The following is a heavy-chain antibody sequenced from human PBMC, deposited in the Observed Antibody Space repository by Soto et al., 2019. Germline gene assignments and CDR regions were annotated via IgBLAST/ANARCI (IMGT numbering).Heavy chain of an antibody. V-gene: IGHV4-39*01. CDR1: GCSISSSSYY. CDR3: ARNRHYRIFDY. J-gene: IGHJ4*02. Sequence: SETLSLTCTVSGCSISSSSYYWGWIRQPPGKGLEWIGSIYYSGGTYYNPSLKSRVTISVDTSKNQFSLKLSSVTAADTAVSYCARNRHYRIFDYWGQGTLVTVS. D-gene: IGHD4-4*01. CDR2: IYYSGGT.